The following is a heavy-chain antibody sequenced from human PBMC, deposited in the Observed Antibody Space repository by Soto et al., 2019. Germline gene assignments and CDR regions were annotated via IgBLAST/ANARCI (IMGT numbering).Heavy chain of an antibody. Sequence: QIQLVQSGAEVKKPGASVKVSCKASGYTFTDHGISWVRQAPGQGLEWVGWISAFTDYTDYAQKFRGRVTMTKDKSTNTAYMALRSLTSDDTGVYYCANDRPRLTQQIVDVYWGQGTLVTVSS. CDR3: ANDRPRLTQQIVDVY. CDR2: ISAFTDYT. V-gene: IGHV1-18*01. J-gene: IGHJ4*02. CDR1: GYTFTDHG. D-gene: IGHD3-16*02.